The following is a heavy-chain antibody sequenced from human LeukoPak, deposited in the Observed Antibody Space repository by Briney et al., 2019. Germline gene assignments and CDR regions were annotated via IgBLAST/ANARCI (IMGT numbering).Heavy chain of an antibody. J-gene: IGHJ3*02. CDR3: ARLPYSYGYQGAFDI. CDR2: IDPGDSKT. V-gene: IGHV5-51*01. D-gene: IGHD5-18*01. Sequence: GESLKISCKGSGYSFTNYWIGWVRQMPGKGLEWMGIIDPGDSKTRYSPSSQGQVTVSADKSISTAYLQWSSLKSSDTAMYYCARLPYSYGYQGAFDIWGQGTMVTVSS. CDR1: GYSFTNYW.